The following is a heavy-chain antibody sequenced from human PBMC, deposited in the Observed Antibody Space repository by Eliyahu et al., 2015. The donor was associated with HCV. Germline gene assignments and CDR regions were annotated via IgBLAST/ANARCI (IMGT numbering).Heavy chain of an antibody. J-gene: IGHJ4*02. D-gene: IGHD4-17*01. V-gene: IGHV3-30*03. CDR1: GFIFRNCA. CDR2: TSFDGQYK. Sequence: QVQMVESGGGVVQPGRSLRLSCAASGFIFRNCAMHWVRQAPGKGLEWVAQTSFDGQYKDYPDSVKGRFTVSRDNSKNTLYLEMNSLTAADTATYYCASESDYCDGHACHYFEYWGRGALVTVSS. CDR3: ASESDYCDGHACHYFEY.